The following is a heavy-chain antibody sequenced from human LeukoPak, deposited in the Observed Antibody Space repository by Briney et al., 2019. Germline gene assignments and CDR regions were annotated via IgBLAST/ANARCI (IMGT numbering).Heavy chain of an antibody. Sequence: SETLSLTCTVSGGSISSYLWSWIRQPPGRRVEGIGYIFYSGSTNYNPSLKSRVTISVDTSKNQFSLKLRSVTAADTAVYYCAGHSPGYPFFDLWGQGTLVTVSS. V-gene: IGHV4-59*08. CDR3: AGHSPGYPFFDL. D-gene: IGHD2-15*01. CDR1: GGSISSYL. CDR2: IFYSGST. J-gene: IGHJ5*02.